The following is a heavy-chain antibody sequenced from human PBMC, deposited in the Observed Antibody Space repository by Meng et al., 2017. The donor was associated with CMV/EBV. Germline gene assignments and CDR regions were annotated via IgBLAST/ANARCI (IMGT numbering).Heavy chain of an antibody. J-gene: IGHJ4*02. CDR3: ALLAGGSGSYFSFDY. Sequence: QVQLVQSGAEVKKPGSSLKVSCKAAGGTFSSYAISWVRQAPGQGLEWMGGIIPIFGTANYAQKFQGRVTITADESTSTAYMELSSLRSEDTAVYYCALLAGGSGSYFSFDYRSQGTLVTVSS. CDR1: GGTFSSYA. CDR2: IIPIFGTA. V-gene: IGHV1-69*12. D-gene: IGHD3-10*01.